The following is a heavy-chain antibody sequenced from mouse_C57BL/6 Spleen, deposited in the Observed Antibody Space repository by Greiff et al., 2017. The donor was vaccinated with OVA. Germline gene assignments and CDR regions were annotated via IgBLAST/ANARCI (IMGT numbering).Heavy chain of an antibody. V-gene: IGHV5-4*01. Sequence: EVQLVESGGGLVKPGGSLKLSCAASGFTFSSYAMSWVRQTPEKRLAWVATISDGGSYTYYPDNVKGRFTISRDNAKNNLYLQMSHLKSEDTAMYYCARAPPFTTVVAGPFDYWGQGTTLTVSS. D-gene: IGHD1-1*01. J-gene: IGHJ2*01. CDR1: GFTFSSYA. CDR2: ISDGGSYT. CDR3: ARAPPFTTVVAGPFDY.